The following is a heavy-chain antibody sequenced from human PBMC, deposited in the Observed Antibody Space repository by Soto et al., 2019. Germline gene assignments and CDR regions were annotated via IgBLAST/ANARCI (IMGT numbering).Heavy chain of an antibody. J-gene: IGHJ6*02. CDR3: ERHSDCSTTSCYTIFYYYGMDV. D-gene: IGHD2-2*02. V-gene: IGHV4-39*01. CDR2: IYYSGNT. Sequence: PSETLSLTCTVSGGSISSSSYYWGWIRQPPGKGLEWIGSIYYSGNTYYNPSLKSRVTISVDTSKNQFSLKLSSVTAADTAVYYCERHSDCSTTSCYTIFYYYGMDVWGQGTTATVSS. CDR1: GGSISSSSYY.